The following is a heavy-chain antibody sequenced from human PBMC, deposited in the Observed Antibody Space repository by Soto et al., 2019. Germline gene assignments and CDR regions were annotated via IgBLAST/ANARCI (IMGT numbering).Heavy chain of an antibody. V-gene: IGHV1-58*01. D-gene: IGHD2-15*01. CDR3: AGELRCSGGSCYSAVGWYFDL. CDR1: GFTFTSSA. CDR2: IVVGSGNT. Sequence: SVKVSCKASGFTFTSSAVQWVRQARGQRLEWIGWIVVGSGNTNYAQKFQERVTITRDMSTSTAYMELSSLRSEDTAVYYCAGELRCSGGSCYSAVGWYFDLWGRGTLVTVSS. J-gene: IGHJ2*01.